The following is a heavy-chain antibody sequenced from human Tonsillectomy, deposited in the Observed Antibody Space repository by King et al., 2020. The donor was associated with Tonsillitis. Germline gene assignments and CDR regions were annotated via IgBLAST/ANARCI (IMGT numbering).Heavy chain of an antibody. CDR3: ARDPRVNRGYFSGWYGGY. CDR2: INTYTGDT. CDR1: AYMFTTYG. J-gene: IGHJ4*02. D-gene: IGHD2-15*01. V-gene: IGHV1-18*01. Sequence: QLVQSGAEMKKPGASVKVSCKAPAYMFTTYGMSWVRQAPGQGPEWMAWINTYTGDTDYAQRLQGRVTVTRHTSTSTVYMELRSLTSDDTAMYYCARDPRVNRGYFSGWYGGYWGQGTLVTVSS.